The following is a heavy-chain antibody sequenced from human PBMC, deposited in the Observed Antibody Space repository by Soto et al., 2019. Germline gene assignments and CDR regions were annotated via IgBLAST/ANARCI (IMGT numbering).Heavy chain of an antibody. J-gene: IGHJ4*02. Sequence: SETLSLTCTVSGGSISSYYWTWIRQPPGKGLEWIGYIYYSGSTNYNPSLKSRVTISVDTSKNQFSLKLSSVTAADTAVYYCARHKSSSWSSDYWGQGTLVTVSS. V-gene: IGHV4-59*08. CDR3: ARHKSSSWSSDY. CDR1: GGSISSYY. CDR2: IYYSGST. D-gene: IGHD6-13*01.